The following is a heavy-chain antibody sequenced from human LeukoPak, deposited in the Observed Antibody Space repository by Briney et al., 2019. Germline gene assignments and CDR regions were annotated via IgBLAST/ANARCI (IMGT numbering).Heavy chain of an antibody. CDR3: ATEEQISFDY. V-gene: IGHV3-53*01. J-gene: IGHJ4*02. Sequence: PRGSLRLSCAASGFTVSSNYMSWVRQAPGKGLEWVSVIYSGGSTYYADSVKGRFTISRDNSKNTLYLQMNSLRAEDTAVYYCATEEQISFDYWGQGTLVTVSS. CDR2: IYSGGST. D-gene: IGHD1/OR15-1a*01. CDR1: GFTVSSNY.